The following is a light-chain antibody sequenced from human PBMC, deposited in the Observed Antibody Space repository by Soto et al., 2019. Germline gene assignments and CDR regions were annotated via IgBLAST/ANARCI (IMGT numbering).Light chain of an antibody. CDR3: QQRSNWPST. CDR1: QSVSTY. CDR2: DAF. Sequence: EIVLTQSPVTLSLSPGERATLSCRASQSVSTYLAWYQQKPGQVPRLLIYDAFKRATGIPARFSGSGSGTDFTLTISSLEPEDFAVYYCQQRSNWPSTFGGGTKVEIK. J-gene: IGKJ4*01. V-gene: IGKV3-11*01.